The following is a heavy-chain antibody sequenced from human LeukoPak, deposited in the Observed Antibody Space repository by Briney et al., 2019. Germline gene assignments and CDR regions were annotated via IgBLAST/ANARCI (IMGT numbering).Heavy chain of an antibody. D-gene: IGHD1-1*01. V-gene: IGHV3-7*01. J-gene: IGHJ4*02. Sequence: GGSLRLSCAASGFTFSSSWMSWVRQAPGKGLEWVANIKQDGSDTDYVDSVKGRFTVSRDNAKDSLYLQMNSLRAEDTAVYYCARALTTLTYEGYWGQGTLVTVSS. CDR3: ARALTTLTYEGY. CDR1: GFTFSSSW. CDR2: IKQDGSDT.